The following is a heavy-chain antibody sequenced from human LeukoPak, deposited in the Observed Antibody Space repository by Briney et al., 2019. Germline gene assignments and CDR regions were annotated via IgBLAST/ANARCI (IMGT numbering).Heavy chain of an antibody. D-gene: IGHD4-17*01. CDR2: ILEDVQ. CDR1: GFTFSNYM. Sequence: PGGSLRLSCAASGFTFSNYMMHWVRQAPGKGLDWVAVILEDVQYYADSVKGRFTISRDNAKNTLYLQMNSLRAEDTAVYYCARGRGDYVDYWGQGTLVTVSS. V-gene: IGHV3-30*04. J-gene: IGHJ4*02. CDR3: ARGRGDYVDY.